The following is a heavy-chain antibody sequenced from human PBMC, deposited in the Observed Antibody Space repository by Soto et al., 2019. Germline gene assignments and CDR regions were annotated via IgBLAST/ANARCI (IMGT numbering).Heavy chain of an antibody. CDR3: ARSPGPGYYDFWSGYYGAFDI. Sequence: SETLSLTCAVYGGSFSGYCWSWIRQPPGKGLEWIGEINHSGSTNYNPSLKSRVTISVDTSKNQFSLKLSSVTAADTAVYYCARSPGPGYYDFWSGYYGAFDIWGQGTMVTVSS. CDR1: GGSFSGYC. V-gene: IGHV4-34*01. J-gene: IGHJ3*02. D-gene: IGHD3-3*01. CDR2: INHSGST.